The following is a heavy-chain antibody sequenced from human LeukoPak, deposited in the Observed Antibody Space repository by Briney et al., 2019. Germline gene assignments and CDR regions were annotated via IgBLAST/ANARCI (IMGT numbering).Heavy chain of an antibody. Sequence: SETLSLTCAVYGGSFSGYYWSWIRQPPGKGLEWTGEINHSGSTNYNPSLKSRVTISVDTSKNQFSLKLSSVTAADTAVYYCARGRGGTAVADYWGQGTLVTVSS. CDR3: ARGRGGTAVADY. CDR1: GGSFSGYY. D-gene: IGHD6-19*01. V-gene: IGHV4-34*01. J-gene: IGHJ4*02. CDR2: INHSGST.